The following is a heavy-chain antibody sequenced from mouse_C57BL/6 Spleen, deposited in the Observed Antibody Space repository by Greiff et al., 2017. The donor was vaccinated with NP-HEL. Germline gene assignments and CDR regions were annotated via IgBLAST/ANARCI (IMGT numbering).Heavy chain of an antibody. CDR3: ASGLTGTYAMDY. CDR1: GYAFSSYW. Sequence: QVQLQQSGAELVKPGASVKISCKASGYAFSSYWMNWVKQRPGKGLEWIGQIYPGDGDTNYNGKFKGKATLTADKSSSTAYMQLSSLTSEDSAVYFCASGLTGTYAMDYWGQGTSVTVSS. J-gene: IGHJ4*01. D-gene: IGHD4-1*01. CDR2: IYPGDGDT. V-gene: IGHV1-80*01.